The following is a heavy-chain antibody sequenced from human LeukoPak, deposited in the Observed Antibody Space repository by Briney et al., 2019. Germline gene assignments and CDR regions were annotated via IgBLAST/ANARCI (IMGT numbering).Heavy chain of an antibody. CDR3: AKDWDSWSGYSAFDI. Sequence: GGSLRLSCAASGFTFSSYWMHWVRQAPGKGLEWVAVIWYDGSNKYYADSVKGRFTISRDNSKNTLYLQMNSLRAEDTAVYYCAKDWDSWSGYSAFDIWGQGTMVTVSS. CDR2: IWYDGSNK. J-gene: IGHJ3*02. CDR1: GFTFSSYW. D-gene: IGHD3-3*01. V-gene: IGHV3-33*06.